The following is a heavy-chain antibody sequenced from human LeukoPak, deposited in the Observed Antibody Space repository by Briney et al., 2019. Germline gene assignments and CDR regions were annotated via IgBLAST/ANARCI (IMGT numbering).Heavy chain of an antibody. D-gene: IGHD3-22*01. Sequence: ASVKVSCKASGYTFTSYDINWVRQATGQGLEWMGWMNPNNGNTGYAQKFQGRVTMTRNTSISTAYMELSSLRPEDTAVYYCAREAPSRYDSSGYLGYFDYWGQGTLVTVSS. CDR1: GYTFTSYD. CDR3: AREAPSRYDSSGYLGYFDY. V-gene: IGHV1-8*01. CDR2: MNPNNGNT. J-gene: IGHJ4*02.